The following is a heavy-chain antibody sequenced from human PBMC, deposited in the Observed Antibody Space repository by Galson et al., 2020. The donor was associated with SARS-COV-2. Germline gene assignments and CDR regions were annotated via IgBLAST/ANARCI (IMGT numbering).Heavy chain of an antibody. CDR2: ISWNSGSI. CDR3: AKEGTVVTRYYYYMDV. CDR1: GFTFDDYA. V-gene: IGHV3-9*01. Sequence: SLKISCAASGFTFDDYAMHWVRQAPGKGLEWVSGISWNSGSIGYADSVKGRFTISRDNAKNSLYLQMNSLRAEDTALYYCAKEGTVVTRYYYYMDVWGKGTTVTVSS. J-gene: IGHJ6*03. D-gene: IGHD2-15*01.